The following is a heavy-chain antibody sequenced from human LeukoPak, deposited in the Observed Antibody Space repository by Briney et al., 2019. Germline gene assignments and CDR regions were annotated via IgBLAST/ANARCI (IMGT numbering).Heavy chain of an antibody. J-gene: IGHJ4*02. CDR2: ISGSGGST. CDR1: GFTFSSYA. CDR3: AKGKTGYSSGWYFGY. V-gene: IGHV3-23*01. Sequence: PGGSLRLSCAASGFTFSSYAMSWVRQAPGKGLEWVSAISGSGGSTYYADSEKGRFTISRDNSKNTLYLQMNSLRAEDTAVYYCAKGKTGYSSGWYFGYWGQGTLVTVSS. D-gene: IGHD6-19*01.